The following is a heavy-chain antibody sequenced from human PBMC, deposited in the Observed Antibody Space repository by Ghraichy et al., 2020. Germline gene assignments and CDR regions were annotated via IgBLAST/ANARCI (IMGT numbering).Heavy chain of an antibody. J-gene: IGHJ3*02. CDR1: GFTFSSYS. Sequence: GGSLRLSCAASGFTFSSYSMNWVRQAPGKGLEWVSSISSSSSYIYYADSVKGRFTISRDNAKNSLYLQMNSLRAEDTAVYYCARAKGLYTTDAFDIWGQGTMVTVSS. D-gene: IGHD1-1*01. CDR3: ARAKGLYTTDAFDI. CDR2: ISSSSSYI. V-gene: IGHV3-21*01.